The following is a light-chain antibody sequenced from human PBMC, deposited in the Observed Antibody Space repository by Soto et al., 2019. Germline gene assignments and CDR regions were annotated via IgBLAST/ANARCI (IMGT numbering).Light chain of an antibody. CDR3: SSYAGSNNFEV. CDR2: EVN. Sequence: QSVLTQPPSASGSPGQSVTISCTGTSSDVGGYDYVSWYQQHPGKAPKLMIYEVNKRPSGVPDRFSGSKSGNTASLTVSGLQAEDGADYYCSSYAGSNNFEVFGTGTKVTVL. V-gene: IGLV2-8*01. CDR1: SSDVGGYDY. J-gene: IGLJ1*01.